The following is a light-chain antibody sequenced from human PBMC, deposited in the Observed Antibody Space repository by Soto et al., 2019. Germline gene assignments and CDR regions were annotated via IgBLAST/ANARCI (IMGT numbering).Light chain of an antibody. Sequence: EIVLTQSPATLSLSPGERATLSCRGSQSVRSHLVWYQQKPGQAPRLLIYGASTRATGIPARFSGSGSGTEFTLTISSLQSEDFAVYYCQQYNNWSFGQGTRLEIK. CDR2: GAS. CDR1: QSVRSH. V-gene: IGKV3-15*01. CDR3: QQYNNWS. J-gene: IGKJ5*01.